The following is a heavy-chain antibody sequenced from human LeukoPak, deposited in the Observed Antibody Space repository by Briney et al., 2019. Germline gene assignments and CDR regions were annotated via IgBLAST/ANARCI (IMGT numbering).Heavy chain of an antibody. CDR1: GFTFSNYW. CDR2: IDNAGSIT. D-gene: IGHD1-26*01. CDR3: ARVGAIVGAYYYYYGMDV. V-gene: IGHV3-74*03. J-gene: IGHJ6*02. Sequence: GGSLRLSCAASGFTFSNYWIHWVRQAPGKGLVWVSRIDNAGSITTYADSVKGRFTISRDNAKNSLYLQMNSLRAEDTAVYYCARVGAIVGAYYYYYGMDVWGQGTTVTVSS.